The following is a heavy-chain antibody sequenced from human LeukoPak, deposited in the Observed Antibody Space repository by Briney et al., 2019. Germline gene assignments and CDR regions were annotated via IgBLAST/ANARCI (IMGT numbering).Heavy chain of an antibody. CDR2: ISALNGNT. J-gene: IGHJ6*02. D-gene: IGHD3-16*01. CDR1: GYTFTSYG. CDR3: ARIMGIDYYYGMDV. Sequence: ASVKVSCKASGYTFTSYGISWVRQAPGQGLEWMGWISALNGNTNYAQKLQGRVTMTTDTSTSTAYMELRSLRSDDTAVYYCARIMGIDYYYGMDVWGQGTTVTVSS. V-gene: IGHV1-18*01.